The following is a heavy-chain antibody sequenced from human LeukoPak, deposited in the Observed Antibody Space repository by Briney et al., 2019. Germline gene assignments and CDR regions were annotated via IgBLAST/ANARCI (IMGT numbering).Heavy chain of an antibody. CDR2: ISGYGGNT. CDR3: TRDMVRGLSAFDY. J-gene: IGHJ4*02. D-gene: IGHD3-10*01. V-gene: IGHV1-18*01. Sequence: ASVKVSCKASGYTFTSTGFSWVRRAPGQGLEGVGWISGYGGNTNYAQKFQGRVTMTTDTSTSTAYMELRSLRPDDTAVYYCTRDMVRGLSAFDYWGQGTLVTVSS. CDR1: GYTFTSTG.